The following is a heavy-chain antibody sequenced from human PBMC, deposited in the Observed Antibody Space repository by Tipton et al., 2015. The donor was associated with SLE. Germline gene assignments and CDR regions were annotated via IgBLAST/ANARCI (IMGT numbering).Heavy chain of an antibody. CDR3: ASGVGYSSSWSTRDAFDI. CDR1: GGSISSYY. Sequence: GLVKPSETLSLTCTVSGGSISSYYWSWIRQPPGKGLEWIGSIYHSGNTYYNPSLKSRVTISVDTSKNQFSLKLGSVTAADTAVYYCASGVGYSSSWSTRDAFDIWGQGTMVTVSS. CDR2: IYHSGNT. V-gene: IGHV4-59*08. D-gene: IGHD6-13*01. J-gene: IGHJ3*02.